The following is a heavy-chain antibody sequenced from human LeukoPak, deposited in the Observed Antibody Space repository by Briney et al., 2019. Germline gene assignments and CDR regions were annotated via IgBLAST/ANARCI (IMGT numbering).Heavy chain of an antibody. CDR3: ARALPESDYYILTGSQGAWFDP. CDR1: GGTLRTYA. J-gene: IGHJ5*02. D-gene: IGHD3-9*01. Sequence: VQVSCHASGGTLRTYAISWVRQAPGQGLEWMGGIIPIFGTANYAQKFQGRVTITADGSTSTAYMELSRLRFDDTAVYYCARALPESDYYILTGSQGAWFDPWGQGTLVTVSS. CDR2: IIPIFGTA. V-gene: IGHV1-69*01.